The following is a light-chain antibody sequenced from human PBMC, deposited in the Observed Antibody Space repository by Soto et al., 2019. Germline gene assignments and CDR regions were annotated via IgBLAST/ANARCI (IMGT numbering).Light chain of an antibody. V-gene: IGLV2-14*01. CDR3: SSYKSSSTFYV. Sequence: QSVLPQPASVSGSPGQSITISCTGTSSDVGGYNYVSWYQQHPGKAPKLMIYDVSNRPSGVSNRFSGSKSGNTASLTISGFKVGDGAIYYCSSYKSSSTFYVLGSGTK. CDR1: SSDVGGYNY. J-gene: IGLJ1*01. CDR2: DVS.